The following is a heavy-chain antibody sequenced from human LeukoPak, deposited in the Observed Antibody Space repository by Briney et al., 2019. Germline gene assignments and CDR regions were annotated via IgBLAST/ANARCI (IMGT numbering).Heavy chain of an antibody. D-gene: IGHD3-9*01. CDR2: INERGDIT. J-gene: IGHJ4*02. V-gene: IGHV3-23*01. Sequence: GGSLILSCVASAFTFSKHPMSWVRPAPGNGLELVSAINERGDITKYADSVMRRFTISRDNSKNTLYLQMNSLRAEDTAVYYCARGDDISPGRVLEYWGRGTLVTVSS. CDR1: AFTFSKHP. CDR3: ARGDDISPGRVLEY.